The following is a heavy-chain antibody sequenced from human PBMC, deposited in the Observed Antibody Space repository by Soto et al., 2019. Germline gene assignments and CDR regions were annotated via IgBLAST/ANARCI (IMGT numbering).Heavy chain of an antibody. CDR3: ARARGSYPYYYYGMDV. CDR2: IYYSGST. Sequence: PSETLSLTCTVSGVSVSSSDYYWGWIRQPPGKGLEWIGKIYYSGSTYYNPSLKSRVTISVDTSKNQFSLKLSSVTAADTAVYYCARARGSYPYYYYGMDVWGQGTTVTVSS. CDR1: GVSVSSSDYY. V-gene: IGHV4-30-4*08. D-gene: IGHD1-26*01. J-gene: IGHJ6*02.